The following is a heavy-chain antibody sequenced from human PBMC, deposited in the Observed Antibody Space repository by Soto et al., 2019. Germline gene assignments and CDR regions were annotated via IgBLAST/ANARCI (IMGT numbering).Heavy chain of an antibody. Sequence: GGSLRLSCAASGFTFSSYGMHWVRQAPGKGLEWVAVIWYDGSNKYYADSVKGRFTISRDNSKNTLYLQMNSLRAEDTAVYYCARDSSSSQLFFDYWGQGTLVTVSS. CDR3: ARDSSSSQLFFDY. CDR1: GFTFSSYG. V-gene: IGHV3-33*01. D-gene: IGHD6-6*01. J-gene: IGHJ4*02. CDR2: IWYDGSNK.